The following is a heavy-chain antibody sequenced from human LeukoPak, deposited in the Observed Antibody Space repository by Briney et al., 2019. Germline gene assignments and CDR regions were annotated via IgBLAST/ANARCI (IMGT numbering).Heavy chain of an antibody. J-gene: IGHJ4*02. CDR1: GGSFSGYY. CDR2: INHSGST. CDR3: ARSGRRAFDY. V-gene: IGHV4-34*01. Sequence: SETLSLTCAVYGGSFSGYYWSWIRQPPGKGLEWIGEINHSGSTNYIPSLKSRVTISVDTSKNQFSLKLSSVTAADTAVYYCARSGRRAFDYWGQGTLVTVSS.